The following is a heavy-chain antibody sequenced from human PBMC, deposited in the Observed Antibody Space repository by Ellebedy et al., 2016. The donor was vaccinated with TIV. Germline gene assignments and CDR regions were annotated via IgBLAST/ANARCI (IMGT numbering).Heavy chain of an antibody. Sequence: SETLSLXXTVSGASITSPNSFWGWIRQPPGMGLEWVGSIYNSGSTSYNPSLESRVTISLDTSKIQFSLKLASVTAADTAVYFCARGTDGYNWAYWGPGILVTVSS. D-gene: IGHD5-24*01. CDR1: GASITSPNSF. V-gene: IGHV4-39*07. CDR2: IYNSGST. CDR3: ARGTDGYNWAY. J-gene: IGHJ4*02.